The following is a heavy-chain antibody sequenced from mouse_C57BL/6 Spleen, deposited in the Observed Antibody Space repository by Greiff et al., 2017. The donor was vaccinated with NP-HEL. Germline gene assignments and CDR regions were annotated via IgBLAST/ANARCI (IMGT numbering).Heavy chain of an antibody. CDR3: ARDGGGRDY. V-gene: IGHV5-4*01. Sequence: EVQLMESGGGLVKPGGSLKLSCAASGFTFSSYAMSLVRQTPEKRLEWVATISDGGSYTYYPDNVKGRFTISRDNAKNNLYLQMSHLKSEDTAMYYCARDGGGRDYWGQGTTLTVSS. D-gene: IGHD3-3*01. CDR1: GFTFSSYA. CDR2: ISDGGSYT. J-gene: IGHJ2*01.